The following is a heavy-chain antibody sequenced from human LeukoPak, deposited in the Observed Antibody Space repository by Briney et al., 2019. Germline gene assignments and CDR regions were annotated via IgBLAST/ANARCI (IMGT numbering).Heavy chain of an antibody. J-gene: IGHJ5*02. D-gene: IGHD1-1*01. Sequence: SQPLSLTCAISGDSVSSSASWNWIRQSPSRGLEWLGRTYYRSKWSSDYATSGKSRITINADTSKNQFSLQLSSVIPEDTAVYYCARDADSSNEWGPFDPWGQGTLVTVSS. V-gene: IGHV6-1*01. CDR3: ARDADSSNEWGPFDP. CDR2: TYYRSKWSS. CDR1: GDSVSSSAS.